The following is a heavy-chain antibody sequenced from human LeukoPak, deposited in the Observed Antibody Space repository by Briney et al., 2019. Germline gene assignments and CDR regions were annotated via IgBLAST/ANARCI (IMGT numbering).Heavy chain of an antibody. Sequence: VASVKVSCKASGYTFTSYGINWVRQATGQGLEWMGWMNPNSGNTGYAQKFQGRVTITRNTSISTAYMELSGLRSEDTAVYYCARALGRAPRSFHNWFDPWGQGTLVTVSS. CDR3: ARALGRAPRSFHNWFDP. CDR2: MNPNSGNT. CDR1: GYTFTSYG. D-gene: IGHD3-16*02. J-gene: IGHJ5*02. V-gene: IGHV1-8*03.